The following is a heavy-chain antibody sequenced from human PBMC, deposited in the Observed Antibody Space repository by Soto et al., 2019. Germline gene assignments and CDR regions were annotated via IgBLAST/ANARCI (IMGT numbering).Heavy chain of an antibody. J-gene: IGHJ4*02. Sequence: QVQLVQSGAEEKKPGASVKVSCKASGYTFTSYAMHWVRQAPGQRLEWMGWINAGNGNTKYSQKFQGRVTITRDTXAXTXXMELSSLRSEDTAVYYCARVRVGYYDSSGYYLFDYWGQGTLVTVSS. CDR1: GYTFTSYA. V-gene: IGHV1-3*05. CDR3: ARVRVGYYDSSGYYLFDY. D-gene: IGHD3-22*01. CDR2: INAGNGNT.